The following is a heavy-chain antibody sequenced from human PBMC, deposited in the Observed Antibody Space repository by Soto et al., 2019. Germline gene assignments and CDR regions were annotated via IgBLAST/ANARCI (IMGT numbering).Heavy chain of an antibody. V-gene: IGHV4-61*01. CDR1: GGSVSSGSYY. J-gene: IGHJ4*02. CDR2: IYYSGST. CDR3: ASRENYYDSSGYYYDFDY. Sequence: SETLSLTCTVSGGSVSSGSYYWSWIRQPPGKGLEWIGYIYYSGSTNYNPSLKSRVTISVDTSKNQFSLKLSSVTAADTAVYYCASRENYYDSSGYYYDFDYWGQGTLVTVSS. D-gene: IGHD3-22*01.